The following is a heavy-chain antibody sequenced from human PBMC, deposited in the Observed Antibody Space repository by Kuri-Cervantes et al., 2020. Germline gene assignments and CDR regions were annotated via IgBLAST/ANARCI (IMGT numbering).Heavy chain of an antibody. CDR1: GYTFTSYG. CDR3: ERDYEWASDF. V-gene: IGHV1-3*01. J-gene: IGHJ4*02. D-gene: IGHD1-26*01. Sequence: SVKVSCKASGYTFTSYGISWVRQAPGQGLEWMGWINADKCHTKYSQNFQDRLTITRDTSATTAYMELSSLRSEDTAVYYCERDYEWASDFWGQGTLVTVSS. CDR2: INADKCHT.